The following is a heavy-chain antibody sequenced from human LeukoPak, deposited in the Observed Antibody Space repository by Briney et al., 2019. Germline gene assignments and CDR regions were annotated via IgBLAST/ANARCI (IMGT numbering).Heavy chain of an antibody. J-gene: IGHJ1*01. V-gene: IGHV3-21*01. Sequence: PGGSLRLSCSAYGFTFSDYSMNWVRQAPGKGLEWVSSISRNSRHVYYGGSVWGRFTISRDDARNSLFLEMNSLRAEDMAVYYCVRDFMGMGGTTAYLHYWGQGTLVTVSS. CDR3: VRDFMGMGGTTAYLHY. CDR1: GFTFSDYS. CDR2: ISRNSRHV. D-gene: IGHD1-26*01.